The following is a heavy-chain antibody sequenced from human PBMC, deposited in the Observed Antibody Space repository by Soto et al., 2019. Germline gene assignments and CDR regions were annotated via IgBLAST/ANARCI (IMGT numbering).Heavy chain of an antibody. V-gene: IGHV3-48*03. J-gene: IGHJ4*02. CDR1: GFTFSSYE. Sequence: EVQLVESGGGLVQPGGSLRLSCAASGFTFSSYEMNWVRQAPGKGLEWISYISSSGSTIHYADSVEGRFTISRDNAKNSLYLQMKSLRAEDTAVYYCSSRHDYCGQGTLVTVSS. CDR3: SSRHDY. CDR2: ISSSGSTI.